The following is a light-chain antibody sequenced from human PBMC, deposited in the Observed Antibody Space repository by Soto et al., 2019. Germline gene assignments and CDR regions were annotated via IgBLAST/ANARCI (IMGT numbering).Light chain of an antibody. Sequence: QPVLTQSPSASGTPGQRVTISCSGSSSNIGSNAVKWYQQFPGTAPKLLIYNNDQRPSGVPDRFSGSKSGTSASLAISGLLSEDEADYYCAAWDDSLNGVVFGGGTKLTVL. CDR2: NND. CDR1: SSNIGSNA. CDR3: AAWDDSLNGVV. V-gene: IGLV1-44*01. J-gene: IGLJ2*01.